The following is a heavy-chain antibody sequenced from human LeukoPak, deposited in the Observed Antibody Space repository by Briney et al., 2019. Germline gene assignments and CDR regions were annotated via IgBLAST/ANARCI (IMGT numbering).Heavy chain of an antibody. CDR3: AIVEYGGNPSSGMDV. D-gene: IGHD4-23*01. J-gene: IGHJ6*02. CDR1: GYTFTSYY. CDR2: INPSGGST. Sequence: ASVKVSCKASGYTFTSYYMHWVRQAPGQGLEWMGIINPSGGSTSYAQKFQGRVTMTRDTSTSTVYMELSSLRSEDTAVYYCAIVEYGGNPSSGMDVWGQGTTVTVSS. V-gene: IGHV1-46*01.